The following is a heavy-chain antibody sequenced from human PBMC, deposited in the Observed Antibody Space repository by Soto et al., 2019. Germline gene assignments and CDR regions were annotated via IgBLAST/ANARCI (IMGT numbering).Heavy chain of an antibody. CDR2: IYHSGTT. CDR1: GGSIINNYW. J-gene: IGHJ5*02. CDR3: ARGRVVVPAAVMFNCLDP. D-gene: IGHD2-2*01. Sequence: SETLSLTCDVSGGSIINNYWWAWIRQSPGKGLVWIGSIYHSGTTYYNPSLESRATISVDTSESRFALKMSSVTAADTAVYYCARGRVVVPAAVMFNCLDPWGQGALVTVSS. V-gene: IGHV4-38-2*01.